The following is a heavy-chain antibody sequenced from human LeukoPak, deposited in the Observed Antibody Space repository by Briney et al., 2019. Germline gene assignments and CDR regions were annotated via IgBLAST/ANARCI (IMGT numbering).Heavy chain of an antibody. D-gene: IGHD3-10*01. Sequence: PGGSLRLSCAASGFTFSNSWMSWVRQAPGKGLEWVGHIKSKTDGGTTDYAAPVKGRFTIPRDDSQNTLYLQMNSLKTEDTAVYYCTTSGSGSYYMIQFDYLGQGTLVTDSS. V-gene: IGHV3-15*01. J-gene: IGHJ4*02. CDR3: TTSGSGSYYMIQFDY. CDR1: GFTFSNSW. CDR2: IKSKTDGGTT.